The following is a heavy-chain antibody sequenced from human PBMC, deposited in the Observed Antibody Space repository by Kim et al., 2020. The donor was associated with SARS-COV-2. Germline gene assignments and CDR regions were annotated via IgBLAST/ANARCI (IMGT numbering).Heavy chain of an antibody. CDR3: ARGGGGYAYGRFDY. V-gene: IGHV4-59*01. Sequence: SETLSLTCTVSGGSISSYYWSWIRQPPGKGLEWIGYIYYSGSTNYNPSLKSRVTISVDTSKNQFSLKLSSVTAADTAMYYCARGGGGYAYGRFDYWGQGTLVTVSS. CDR2: IYYSGST. J-gene: IGHJ4*02. CDR1: GGSISSYY. D-gene: IGHD5-12*01.